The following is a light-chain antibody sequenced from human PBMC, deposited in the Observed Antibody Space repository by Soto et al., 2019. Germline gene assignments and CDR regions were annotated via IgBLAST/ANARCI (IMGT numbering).Light chain of an antibody. Sequence: HLTQSPSSLSASVGDRVTITCRASQAITNNLAWYQQKPGNPPRLLIYEESTLHSGVPSRFSGRKVGTQFILTIDSLQPEDFATYYCQQVKSYPRTFGPGTKVDIK. V-gene: IGKV1-9*01. CDR1: QAITNN. CDR2: EES. CDR3: QQVKSYPRT. J-gene: IGKJ3*01.